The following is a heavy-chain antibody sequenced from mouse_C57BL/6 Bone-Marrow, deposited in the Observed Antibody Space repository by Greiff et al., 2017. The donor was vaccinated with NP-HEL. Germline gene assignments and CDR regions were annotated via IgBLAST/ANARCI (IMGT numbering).Heavy chain of an antibody. D-gene: IGHD3-3*01. CDR2: INPSTGGT. J-gene: IGHJ2*01. CDR1: GYSFTGYY. V-gene: IGHV1-42*01. Sequence: EVQLVESGPELVKPGASVKISCKASGYSFTGYYMNWVKQSPEKSLEWIGEINPSTGGTTYNQKFKAKATLTVDKSSSTAYMQLKSLTSEDSAVYYCARGAGKDYWGQGTTLTVSS. CDR3: ARGAGKDY.